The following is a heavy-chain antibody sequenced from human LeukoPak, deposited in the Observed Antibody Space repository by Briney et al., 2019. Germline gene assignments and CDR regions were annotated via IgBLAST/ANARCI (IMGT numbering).Heavy chain of an antibody. CDR1: GGSISSSSYY. D-gene: IGHD3-22*01. V-gene: IGHV4-39*01. CDR3: ARPRMDSSGYYYWYFDY. CDR2: IYYSGST. J-gene: IGHJ4*02. Sequence: SSETLSLTCTVSGGSISSSSYYWGWIRQPPGKGLEWIGSIYYSGSTYYNPSLKSRVTISVDTSKTQFSLKLSSVTAADTAVYYCARPRMDSSGYYYWYFDYWGQGTLVTVSS.